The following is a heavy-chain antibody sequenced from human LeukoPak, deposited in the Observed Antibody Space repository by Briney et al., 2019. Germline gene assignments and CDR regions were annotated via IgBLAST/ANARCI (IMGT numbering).Heavy chain of an antibody. CDR1: GYTFTGYY. J-gene: IGHJ6*03. V-gene: IGHV1-2*02. CDR2: INPNNGAT. Sequence: ASVKVSCKASGYTFTGYYMHWVRQAPGQGLEWMGWINPNNGATNYAQKFQGRITMTRDTSITTAYMELSSLRSDDTAIYYCARDVVVVVGASRSNFYFYMDVWGKGTTVTVSS. CDR3: ARDVVVVVGASRSNFYFYMDV. D-gene: IGHD2-15*01.